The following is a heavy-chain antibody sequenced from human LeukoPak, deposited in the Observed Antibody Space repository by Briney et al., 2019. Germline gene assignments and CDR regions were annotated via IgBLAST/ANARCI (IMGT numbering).Heavy chain of an antibody. CDR3: AKTHDTYYYDSSGYYPPDY. J-gene: IGHJ4*02. V-gene: IGHV3-30*18. Sequence: GGSLRLSCVVSVFTFSSYRMHWVRQAPCKGLEWVAVISYDGSNKYYADSVKGRFTISRDNSKNTLSLQMNSLRAEDTAVYYCAKTHDTYYYDSSGYYPPDYWGQGTLVTVSS. CDR1: VFTFSSYR. D-gene: IGHD3-22*01. CDR2: ISYDGSNK.